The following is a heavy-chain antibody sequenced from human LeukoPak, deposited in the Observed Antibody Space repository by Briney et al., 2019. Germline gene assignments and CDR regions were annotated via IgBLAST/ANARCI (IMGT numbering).Heavy chain of an antibody. J-gene: IGHJ4*02. CDR2: INWNGGST. CDR3: ARVSSSGWYYFDY. D-gene: IGHD6-19*01. Sequence: GGSLRLSCAASGFTLDDYGMSWVRQAPGKGLEWVSGINWNGGSTGYADSVKGRFTISRDNAKNSLYLQMNSLRAEDTALYHCARVSSSGWYYFDYWGQGTLVTVSS. V-gene: IGHV3-20*01. CDR1: GFTLDDYG.